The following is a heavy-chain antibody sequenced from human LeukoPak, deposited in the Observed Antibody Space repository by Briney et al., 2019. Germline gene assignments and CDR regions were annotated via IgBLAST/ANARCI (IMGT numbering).Heavy chain of an antibody. J-gene: IGHJ4*02. Sequence: PSETLSLTCSVSGEPLSGFYWNWIRQSPGKGLEWLGYMHYGGSTDYNPSPKSRVTISLDMSKNQFSLKLSSVTAADTAVYFCARGQRVYGSAGYFDYWGQGALVTVSS. D-gene: IGHD3-10*01. CDR2: MHYGGST. CDR1: GEPLSGFY. V-gene: IGHV4-59*08. CDR3: ARGQRVYGSAGYFDY.